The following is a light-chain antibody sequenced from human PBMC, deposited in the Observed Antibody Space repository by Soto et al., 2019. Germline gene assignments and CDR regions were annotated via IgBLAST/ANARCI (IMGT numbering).Light chain of an antibody. CDR2: EVD. Sequence: QSALTQPPSASGSPGQSVAISCTGTSSDVGDYNYVSWYQQHPGQAPKLIIYEVDNRPSGISTRFSGSKSGNTASLTISGLQAEDEADYYCSSYTTTSTYVFGAGTKVTVL. CDR1: SSDVGDYNY. CDR3: SSYTTTSTYV. V-gene: IGLV2-14*01. J-gene: IGLJ1*01.